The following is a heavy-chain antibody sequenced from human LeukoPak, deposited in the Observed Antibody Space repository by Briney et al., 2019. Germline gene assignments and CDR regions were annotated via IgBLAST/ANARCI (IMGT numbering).Heavy chain of an antibody. CDR3: TRDVTVTTNAFDI. Sequence: SVKVSCKVSGGTFSIFAISWVRQAPGQGLEWMGGIIPIVGTAHYASKFQDGVTIAADESASTVSMELSSLRSEDTAVYYCTRDVTVTTNAFDIWGQGTMVTVSS. D-gene: IGHD4-17*01. CDR1: GGTFSIFA. V-gene: IGHV1-69*13. J-gene: IGHJ3*02. CDR2: IIPIVGTA.